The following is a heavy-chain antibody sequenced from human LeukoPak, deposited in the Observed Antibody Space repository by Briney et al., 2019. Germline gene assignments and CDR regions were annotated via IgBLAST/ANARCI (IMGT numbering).Heavy chain of an antibody. CDR2: INAYNGNT. D-gene: IGHD1-1*01. V-gene: IGHV1-18*01. Sequence: ASVKVSCKASGYTFTSYGISWVRQAPGQGLEWMGWINAYNGNTNYAQKLQGRVTMTTDASTSTAYMELRSLRSDDTAVYYCARGRWNELFDPWGQETLVTVSS. J-gene: IGHJ5*02. CDR1: GYTFTSYG. CDR3: ARGRWNELFDP.